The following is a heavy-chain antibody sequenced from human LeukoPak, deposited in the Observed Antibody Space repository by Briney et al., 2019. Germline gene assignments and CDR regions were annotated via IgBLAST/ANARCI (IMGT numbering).Heavy chain of an antibody. CDR2: IYYSGST. CDR1: GGSISSYY. V-gene: IGHV4-59*01. CDR3: ARVDYYYGMDV. J-gene: IGHJ6*02. Sequence: SETLSLTCTVSGGSISSYYWSWIRQPPGKGLEWIGYIYYSGSTNYNPSLKSRVTISVDTSKNQFSLKLSSVTAADTAVYYCARVDYYYGMDVWGQGTTVTVSS.